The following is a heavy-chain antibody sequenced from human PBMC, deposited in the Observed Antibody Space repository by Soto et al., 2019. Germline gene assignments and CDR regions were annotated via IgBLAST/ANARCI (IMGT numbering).Heavy chain of an antibody. CDR2: ISYDGSNK. V-gene: IGHV3-30*18. CDR3: AKEIETTTYYYGMDV. J-gene: IGHJ6*02. D-gene: IGHD1-1*01. CDR1: GFTFSSYS. Sequence: GGSMRLSCAASGFTFSSYSMHWVRQAPGKGLEWVAVISYDGSNKYYADSVKGRFTISRDNSKNTLYLQMNSLRAEDTAVYYCAKEIETTTYYYGMDVWGQGTTVTVSS.